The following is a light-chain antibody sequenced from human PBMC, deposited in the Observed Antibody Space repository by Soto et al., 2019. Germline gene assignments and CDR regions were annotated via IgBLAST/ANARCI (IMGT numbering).Light chain of an antibody. CDR1: QSVSRR. J-gene: IGKJ5*01. CDR2: GAS. Sequence: ENVLTQFPGTLSLSPGDRATLSCRASQSVSRRLAWYQQRPGQSPRLLISGASMRASGVPVRFIGSGSGTDFTLTITRLEPEDFAVYYCQQYGGSPITFGLGTRLEIK. V-gene: IGKV3-20*01. CDR3: QQYGGSPIT.